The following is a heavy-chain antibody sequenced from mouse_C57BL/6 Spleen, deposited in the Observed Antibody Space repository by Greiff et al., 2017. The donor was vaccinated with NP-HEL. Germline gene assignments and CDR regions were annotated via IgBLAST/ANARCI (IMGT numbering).Heavy chain of an antibody. CDR3: ARSSLYYFDY. J-gene: IGHJ2*01. V-gene: IGHV1-69*01. CDR1: GYTFTSYW. Sequence: VQLQQSGAELVMPGASVKLSCKASGYTFTSYWMHWVKQRPGQGLEWIGEIDPSDSYTNYNQKFKGKSTLTVDKSASTAYMQLSSLTSEDSAVSYCARSSLYYFDYWGQGTTLTVSS. CDR2: IDPSDSYT.